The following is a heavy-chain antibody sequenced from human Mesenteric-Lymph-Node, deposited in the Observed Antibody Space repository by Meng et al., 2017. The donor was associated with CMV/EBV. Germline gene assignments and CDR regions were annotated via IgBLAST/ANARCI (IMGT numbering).Heavy chain of an antibody. CDR3: AKFSATGGYYYGMDV. CDR1: GGSISSYY. Sequence: SETLSLTCTVSGGSISSYYWSWIRQPPGKGLEWIGYIYYSGSTNYNPSLKSRVTISVDTSKNQFSLKLSSVTAADTAVYYCAKFSATGGYYYGMDVWGQGTTVTVSS. J-gene: IGHJ6*02. CDR2: IYYSGST. V-gene: IGHV4-59*01. D-gene: IGHD3-3*01.